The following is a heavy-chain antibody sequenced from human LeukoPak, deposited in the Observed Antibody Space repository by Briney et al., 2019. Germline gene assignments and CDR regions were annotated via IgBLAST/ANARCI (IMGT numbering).Heavy chain of an antibody. CDR3: AKDQKGGYSYGYLFYYYYMGV. CDR1: GFTFISYW. CDR2: IKKDGSEK. D-gene: IGHD5-18*01. V-gene: IGHV3-7*01. J-gene: IGHJ6*03. Sequence: PGGSLRLSCAASGFTFISYWMSWVRQAPGKGLEWVANIKKDGSEKYYVDSVKGRFTISRDNAKTSLYLQMNSLRAEDTAVYYCAKDQKGGYSYGYLFYYYYMGVWGKGTTVTISS.